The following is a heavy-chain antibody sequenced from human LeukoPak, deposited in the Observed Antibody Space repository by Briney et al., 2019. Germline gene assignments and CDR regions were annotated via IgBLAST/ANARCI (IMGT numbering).Heavy chain of an antibody. CDR3: ARDPGLTTGDAFDI. CDR2: IYTSGST. CDR1: GVSISSGSYY. V-gene: IGHV4-61*02. Sequence: PSQTLSLTCTVSGVSISSGSYYWSWIRQPAGKGLEWIGRIYTSGSTNYNPSLKSRVTISVDTSKNQFSLKLSSVTAADTAVYYCARDPGLTTGDAFDIWGQGTMVTVSS. J-gene: IGHJ3*02. D-gene: IGHD4-17*01.